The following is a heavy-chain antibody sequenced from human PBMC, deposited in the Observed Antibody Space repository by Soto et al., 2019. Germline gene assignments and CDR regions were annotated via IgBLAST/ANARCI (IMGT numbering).Heavy chain of an antibody. CDR3: ARHPSDFWFVP. V-gene: IGHV4-59*01. CDR2: IYYSGST. Sequence: SETLSLTCTVSGGSISSYYWSWIRLPPGKGLEWIGYIYYSGSTNYNPFLKSRVTMSVDMSKNQFSLTLSSVTAADTAVYYCARHPSDFWFVPLGQGTLVTVSS. CDR1: GGSISSYY. D-gene: IGHD2-21*02. J-gene: IGHJ5*02.